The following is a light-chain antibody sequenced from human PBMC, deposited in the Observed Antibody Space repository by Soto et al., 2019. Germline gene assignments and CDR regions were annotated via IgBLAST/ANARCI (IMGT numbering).Light chain of an antibody. J-gene: IGLJ1*01. Sequence: QSALTQPASVSGSPGQSITISCTGTSSDVGRYNYVSWYQQHPGKAPKLMIYDVTYRPSGVSNRFSGSKSGNTASLTISGFQAEDEADYYCNSYTSSSTRVFGTATKVTVL. CDR1: SSDVGRYNY. V-gene: IGLV2-14*03. CDR2: DVT. CDR3: NSYTSSSTRV.